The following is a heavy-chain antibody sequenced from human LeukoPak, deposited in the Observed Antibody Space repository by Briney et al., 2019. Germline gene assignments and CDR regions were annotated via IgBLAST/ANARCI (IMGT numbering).Heavy chain of an antibody. CDR1: GFTFSSYS. V-gene: IGHV3-21*01. CDR2: ISSSSSYI. Sequence: AGGSLRLSCAASGFTFSSYSMNWVRQAPGKGLEWVSSISSSSSYIYYADSVKGRFTISRDNAKNSLYLQMNSLRAEDTAVYYCARASRDGYNHWGQGTLVTVSS. J-gene: IGHJ4*02. CDR3: ARASRDGYNH. D-gene: IGHD5-24*01.